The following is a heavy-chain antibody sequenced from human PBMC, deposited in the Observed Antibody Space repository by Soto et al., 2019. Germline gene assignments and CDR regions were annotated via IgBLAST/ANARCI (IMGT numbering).Heavy chain of an antibody. D-gene: IGHD6-13*01. CDR3: ASERIAAAVPYYYYGMDV. CDR2: IIPIFGTA. CDR1: GGTLSCYA. Sequence: SGKVACNASGGTLSCYAISWVRHAPGQGLEWMGGIIPIFGTANYAQKLQGRFTITAEESTSTAYMELSSLRSEDTAVYYCASERIAAAVPYYYYGMDVWGQGTTVPVSS. J-gene: IGHJ6*01. V-gene: IGHV1-69*13.